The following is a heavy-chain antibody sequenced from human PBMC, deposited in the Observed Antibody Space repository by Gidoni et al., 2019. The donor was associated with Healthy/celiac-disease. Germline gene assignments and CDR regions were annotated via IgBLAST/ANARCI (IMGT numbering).Heavy chain of an antibody. J-gene: IGHJ6*03. CDR3: ARGRVAGPYYYYYYYMDV. Sequence: QVHLQLWGAGLLKPSETLTLTCAVYGGSFSGYYWSWIRQPPGKGLEWIGELNHSGSTNYNPSLKSRVTISVDTSKNQFSLKLRSVTAADTAVYYCARGRVAGPYYYYYYYMDVWGKGTTVTVSS. V-gene: IGHV4-34*01. D-gene: IGHD6-19*01. CDR1: GGSFSGYY. CDR2: LNHSGST.